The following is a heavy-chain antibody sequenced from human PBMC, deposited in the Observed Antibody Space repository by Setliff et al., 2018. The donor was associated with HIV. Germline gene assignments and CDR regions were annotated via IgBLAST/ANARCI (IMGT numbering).Heavy chain of an antibody. CDR2: ISGRDINT. CDR3: AKSNWNYVADWFDP. D-gene: IGHD1-7*01. V-gene: IGHV3-23*01. Sequence: RLSCAASGLTISNSAMTWVRQAPGKGLEWVSSISGRDINTNYADSVKGRFTISRDNSKNTLYLQMDSLRVEDTAVYYCAKSNWNYVADWFDPWGQGTLVTVSS. J-gene: IGHJ5*02. CDR1: GLTISNSA.